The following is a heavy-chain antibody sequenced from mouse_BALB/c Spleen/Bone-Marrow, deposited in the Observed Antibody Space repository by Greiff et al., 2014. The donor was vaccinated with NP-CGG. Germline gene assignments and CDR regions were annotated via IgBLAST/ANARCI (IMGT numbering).Heavy chain of an antibody. V-gene: IGHV7-3*02. CDR1: GFTFTDYY. CDR2: IRNKANGYTT. CDR3: ARTTGTPYLDY. Sequence: EVHLVESGGGLVQPGGSLRLSCTTSGFTFTDYYMSWVRQPPGKALEWLGFIRNKANGYTTEYSASVKGRFTISRDSSRSILYLQMNTLRAEDSATYYCARTTGTPYLDYWGQGTTLTVSS. D-gene: IGHD4-1*02. J-gene: IGHJ2*01.